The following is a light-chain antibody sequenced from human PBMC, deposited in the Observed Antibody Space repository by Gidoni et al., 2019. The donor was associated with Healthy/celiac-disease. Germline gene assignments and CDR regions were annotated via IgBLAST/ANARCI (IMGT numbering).Light chain of an antibody. V-gene: IGKV1-39*01. CDR2: AAS. J-gene: IGKJ3*01. Sequence: IQMTQSPSSLSASVGDRVTITCRASQSISSYLNWYQQKPGKDPKLLIYAASSLQSGVPSRFSGSGSGTDFTLTISSLQPEDFATYYCQQSYSTPPFTFGPGTKVDIK. CDR3: QQSYSTPPFT. CDR1: QSISSY.